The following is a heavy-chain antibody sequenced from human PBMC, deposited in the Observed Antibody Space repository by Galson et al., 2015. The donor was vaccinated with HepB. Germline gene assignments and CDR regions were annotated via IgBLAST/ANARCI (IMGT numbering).Heavy chain of an antibody. CDR2: INSDGSST. V-gene: IGHV3-74*01. D-gene: IGHD5-12*01. Sequence: SLRLSCAASGFTFSSYWMHWVRQAPGKGLVWVSRINSDGSSTSYADSVKGRFTISRDNAKNTLYLQMNSLRAEDTAVYYCANDPTYGYSGYDWDYYYGMDVWGQGTTVTVSS. CDR3: ANDPTYGYSGYDWDYYYGMDV. J-gene: IGHJ6*02. CDR1: GFTFSSYW.